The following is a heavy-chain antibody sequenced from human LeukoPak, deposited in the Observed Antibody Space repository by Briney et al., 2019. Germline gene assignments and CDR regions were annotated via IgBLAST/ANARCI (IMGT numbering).Heavy chain of an antibody. V-gene: IGHV3-30*02. Sequence: GGSLRLSCAASGFTFSSFGMNWVRQAPGKGLEWVAFIRYDGSIKYYADSVKGRFTISRDNSKNTLYLQMNSLRGEDTAVYYCAKDARRVRDIGVVFGRGRGYMDVWGKGTTATISS. D-gene: IGHD2-15*01. CDR1: GFTFSSFG. J-gene: IGHJ6*03. CDR2: IRYDGSIK. CDR3: AKDARRVRDIGVVFGRGRGYMDV.